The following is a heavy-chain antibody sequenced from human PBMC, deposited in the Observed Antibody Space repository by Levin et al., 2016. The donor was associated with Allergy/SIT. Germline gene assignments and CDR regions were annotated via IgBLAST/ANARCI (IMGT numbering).Heavy chain of an antibody. Sequence: WIRQPPGKGLEWVSYISSSSSYTNYADSVKGRFTISRDNAKNSLYLQMNSLRAEDTAVYYCASGPYVDTAMAPPFDYWGQGTLVTVSS. CDR3: ASGPYVDTAMAPPFDY. V-gene: IGHV3-11*06. J-gene: IGHJ4*02. CDR2: ISSSSSYT. D-gene: IGHD5-18*01.